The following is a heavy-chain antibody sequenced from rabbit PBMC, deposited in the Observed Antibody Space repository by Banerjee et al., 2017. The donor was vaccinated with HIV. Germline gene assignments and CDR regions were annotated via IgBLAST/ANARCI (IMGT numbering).Heavy chain of an antibody. J-gene: IGHJ4*01. CDR3: ARIYVGYNGYDYGNL. CDR2: IYNGDGNT. V-gene: IGHV1S47*01. Sequence: EESGGGLVQPEGSLTLTCKASGFTLSSGYDMCWVRQAPGKGLEWIGCIYNGDGNTYYANWVNGRFTISSHNAQNTVFLQMTSLTASDTATYFCARIYVGYNGYDYGNLWGPGTLVTVS. CDR1: GFTLSSGYD. D-gene: IGHD6-1*01.